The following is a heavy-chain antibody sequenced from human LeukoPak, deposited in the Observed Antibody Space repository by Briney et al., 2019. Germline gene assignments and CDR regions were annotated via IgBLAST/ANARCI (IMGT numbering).Heavy chain of an antibody. CDR2: INPNSGCT. D-gene: IGHD3-10*01. Sequence: VSVKVSCKASGYTFTGYYMHWVRQAPGQGLEWMGWINPNSGCTNYAQKFQGRVTMTRDTSISTAYMELSRLKSDDTAVYYCATARLCFGDIWFDPWGQGTLVTVSS. CDR3: ATARLCFGDIWFDP. V-gene: IGHV1-2*02. CDR1: GYTFTGYY. J-gene: IGHJ5*02.